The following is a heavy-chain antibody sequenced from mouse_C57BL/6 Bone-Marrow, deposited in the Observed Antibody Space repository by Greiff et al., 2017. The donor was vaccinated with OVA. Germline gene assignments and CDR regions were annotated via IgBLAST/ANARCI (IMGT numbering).Heavy chain of an antibody. V-gene: IGHV1-82*01. J-gene: IGHJ4*01. D-gene: IGHD2-4*01. CDR3: ARDYDEAPGYYYAMDY. CDR1: GYAFSSSW. Sequence: VQLQQSGPELVKPGASVKISCKASGYAFSSSWMNWVKQRPGKGLEWIGRIYPGDGDTNYNGKFKGKATLTADKSSSTAYMQLSSLTSEDSAVYFCARDYDEAPGYYYAMDYWGQGTSVTVSS. CDR2: IYPGDGDT.